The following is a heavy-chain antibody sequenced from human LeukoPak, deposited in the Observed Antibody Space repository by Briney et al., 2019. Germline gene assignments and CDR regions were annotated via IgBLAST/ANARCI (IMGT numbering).Heavy chain of an antibody. D-gene: IGHD6-13*01. CDR2: IYYIGST. Sequence: SETLSLTCTVSGGSISSSSYYWGWIRQPPGKGLEWIGSIYYIGSTYYNPSLKSRVTISVDTSKNQFSLKLSSVTAADTAVYYCARQVIAAAGNDYWGQGTLVTVSS. CDR1: GGSISSSSYY. J-gene: IGHJ4*02. V-gene: IGHV4-39*01. CDR3: ARQVIAAAGNDY.